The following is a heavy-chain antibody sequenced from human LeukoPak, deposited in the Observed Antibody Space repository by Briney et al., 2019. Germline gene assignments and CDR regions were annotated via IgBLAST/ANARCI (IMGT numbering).Heavy chain of an antibody. CDR3: ARVYSSSWYWNWFDP. D-gene: IGHD6-13*01. J-gene: IGHJ5*02. CDR2: IYYSGST. CDR1: GGSISSSSYY. V-gene: IGHV4-39*07. Sequence: SETLSLTCTVSGGSISSSSYYWGWIRQPPGKGLEWIGSIYYSGSTYYNPSLKSRVTISVGTSKNQFSLNLSSVTAADTAIYYCARVYSSSWYWNWFDPWGQGTLVTVSS.